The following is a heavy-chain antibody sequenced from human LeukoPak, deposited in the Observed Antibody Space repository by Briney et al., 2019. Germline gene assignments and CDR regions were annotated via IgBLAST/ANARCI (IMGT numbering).Heavy chain of an antibody. J-gene: IGHJ6*02. D-gene: IGHD2-2*01. CDR2: IKQDGSEK. Sequence: GGSLRLSCEASGFTFSNYWMSWVRQAPGKGLEWVANIKQDGSEKYYVDSVKGRFTISRDNAKNSLYLQMNTLRAEDTAVYYCARDMPAFCYYYGMDVWGQGTTVTVSS. CDR3: ARDMPAFCYYYGMDV. V-gene: IGHV3-7*01. CDR1: GFTFSNYW.